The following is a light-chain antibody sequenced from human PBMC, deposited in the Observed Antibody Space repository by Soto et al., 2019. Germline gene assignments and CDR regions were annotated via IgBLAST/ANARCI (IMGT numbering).Light chain of an antibody. CDR3: TSYTSSIDVV. J-gene: IGLJ2*01. Sequence: QSALTQPASVSGSPGQSITISCTGTNSDLGGYNYVSWYQQHPGKAPKLLIYEVNNRPSGVSNRFSGSKSGNTASLTISGLQAEDEANYYCTSYTSSIDVVFGGGTKLTVL. V-gene: IGLV2-14*01. CDR1: NSDLGGYNY. CDR2: EVN.